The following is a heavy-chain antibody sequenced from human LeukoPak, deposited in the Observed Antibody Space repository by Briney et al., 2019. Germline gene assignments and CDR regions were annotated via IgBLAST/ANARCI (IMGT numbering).Heavy chain of an antibody. V-gene: IGHV1-24*01. D-gene: IGHD3-22*01. CDR2: LDAEDGAP. CDR1: GYTLTEFS. CDR3: ATVDREYFDTSGYYDY. J-gene: IGHJ4*02. Sequence: GASVKVSCKLSGYTLTEFSIHWVRQAYGQGLEWMGSLDAEDGAPLYAQQFQGRVTMTEDTSTDTAHMELSGLRSEDSAIYYCATVDREYFDTSGYYDYWGPGTLVTVSS.